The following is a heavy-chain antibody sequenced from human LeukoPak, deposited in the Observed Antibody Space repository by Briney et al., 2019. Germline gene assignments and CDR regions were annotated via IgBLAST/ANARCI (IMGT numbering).Heavy chain of an antibody. D-gene: IGHD3-22*01. CDR3: AREATGYYGSSGYLFDY. V-gene: IGHV3-30*02. CDR1: GFTFSSYG. Sequence: GGSLRLSCAASGFTFSSYGMHWVRQAPGKGLEWVAFIRFDESNRYYADSVKGRFTISRDNSKNTLYLQMNSLRAEDTAVYYCAREATGYYGSSGYLFDYWGQGTLVTVSS. CDR2: IRFDESNR. J-gene: IGHJ4*02.